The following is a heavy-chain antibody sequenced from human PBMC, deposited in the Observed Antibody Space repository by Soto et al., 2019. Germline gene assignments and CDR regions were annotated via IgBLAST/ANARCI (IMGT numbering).Heavy chain of an antibody. CDR1: GITYNNYT. Sequence: EVRLVGSGGGLVKPGGSLRLSCVASGITYNNYTRNWVRQAPGKGLEWVASISGRSSYIYYADSLRGRFTISRDNTKKSLFLKMNNLRAEDTAVYYCATRGWRISDYWVQGTLVTVSS. CDR2: ISGRSSYI. D-gene: IGHD3-10*01. CDR3: ATRGWRISDY. V-gene: IGHV3-21*02. J-gene: IGHJ4*02.